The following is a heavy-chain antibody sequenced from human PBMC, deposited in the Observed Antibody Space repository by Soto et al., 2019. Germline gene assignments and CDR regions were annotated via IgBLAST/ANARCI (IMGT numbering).Heavy chain of an antibody. J-gene: IGHJ4*02. CDR1: GFTFSNYG. V-gene: IGHV3-30*18. Sequence: QVQLVESGGGVVQPGRSLRLSCAASGFTFSNYGMHWVRQAPGKGLEWVAVISYHGSDKYYADSVKGRFTISRDNSKNTLYLPMDVLRAEDTAVYYCAKDHLTTTVTTVGYWGQGTLVTVSS. CDR2: ISYHGSDK. CDR3: AKDHLTTTVTTVGY. D-gene: IGHD4-17*01.